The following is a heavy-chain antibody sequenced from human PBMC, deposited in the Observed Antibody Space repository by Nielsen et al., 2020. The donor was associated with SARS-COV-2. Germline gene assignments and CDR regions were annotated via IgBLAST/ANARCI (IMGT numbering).Heavy chain of an antibody. V-gene: IGHV3-30*04. D-gene: IGHD6-6*01. J-gene: IGHJ6*02. Sequence: GGSLRLSCAASGFPFTSYPIHWVRQAPGKGLEWVAVISDDGSKKYYADSVKGRFTISRDNSKNTLYLQMNSLRAEDTAVYYCAKSEAARGPYYYYYGMDVWGQGTTVTVSS. CDR3: AKSEAARGPYYYYYGMDV. CDR2: ISDDGSKK. CDR1: GFPFTSYP.